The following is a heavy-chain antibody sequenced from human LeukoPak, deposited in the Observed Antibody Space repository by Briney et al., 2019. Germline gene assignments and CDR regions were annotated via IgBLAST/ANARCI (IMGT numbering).Heavy chain of an antibody. CDR1: GGSFSNYY. D-gene: IGHD6-13*01. CDR2: IYYSGST. Sequence: SETLSLTCAVYGGSFSNYYWSWIRQPPGKGLDWIGTIYYSGSTYYNPSLKSRVTISVDTSKNQFSLKLSSVTAADTAVYYCARASSRYSSTSHYFYYMDVWGKGTTVTVSS. J-gene: IGHJ6*03. V-gene: IGHV4-34*01. CDR3: ARASSRYSSTSHYFYYMDV.